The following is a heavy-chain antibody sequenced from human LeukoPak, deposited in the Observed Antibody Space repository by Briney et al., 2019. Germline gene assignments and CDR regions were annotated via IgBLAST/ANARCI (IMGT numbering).Heavy chain of an antibody. V-gene: IGHV3-48*04. D-gene: IGHD6-19*01. CDR2: ITSSGSNI. CDR1: GFSFTSYN. CDR3: ARDPGVGSGWYYFDQ. Sequence: GGSLRLSCAASGFSFTSYNMAWVRQAPGQGPEWVSYITSSGSNIYYADSVKGRFTISRDNAKSSLYLQMNSLRAEDTAVYYCARDPGVGSGWYYFDQWGQGTLVTVSS. J-gene: IGHJ4*02.